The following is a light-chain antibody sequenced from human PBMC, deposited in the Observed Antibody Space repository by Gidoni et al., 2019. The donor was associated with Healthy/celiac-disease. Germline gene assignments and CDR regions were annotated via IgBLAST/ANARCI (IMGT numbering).Light chain of an antibody. CDR3: QQRSNWPPSIT. V-gene: IGKV3-11*01. J-gene: IGKJ5*01. CDR2: DAS. CDR1: QSVSSY. Sequence: EILFTQSPATLSLSPGERATLSCRASQSVSSYLAWYQQKPGQAPRLLIYDASNRATGIPARFSGSRSGTDFTLTISSLEPEDFAVYYCQQRSNWPPSITFGQGTRLEIK.